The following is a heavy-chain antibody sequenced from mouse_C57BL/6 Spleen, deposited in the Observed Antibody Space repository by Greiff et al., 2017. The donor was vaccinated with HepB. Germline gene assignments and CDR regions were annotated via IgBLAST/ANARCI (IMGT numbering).Heavy chain of an antibody. Sequence: VQLQQSGAELARPGASVKLSCKASGYTFTSYGISWVKQRTGQGLEWIGEIYPRSGNTYYNEKLKGKATLTADKSSSTAYMELRSLTSEDSAVYFCARKCPFITTVVATEYFDVWGTGTTVTVSS. J-gene: IGHJ1*03. CDR3: ARKCPFITTVVATEYFDV. CDR1: GYTFTSYG. V-gene: IGHV1-81*01. D-gene: IGHD1-1*01. CDR2: IYPRSGNT.